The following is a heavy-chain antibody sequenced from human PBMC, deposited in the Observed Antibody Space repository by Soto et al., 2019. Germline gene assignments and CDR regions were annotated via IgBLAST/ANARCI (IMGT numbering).Heavy chain of an antibody. D-gene: IGHD2-15*01. CDR3: ARDYGHDCSGGSCYFYF. CDR2: IIPMFGTA. V-gene: IGHV1-69*01. J-gene: IGHJ4*02. Sequence: QVQLVQSGAEVKKPGSSVKVSCKASGGTFSSYLISWVRQAPGQGLEWMGGIIPMFGTANYAQKFQGRVTITADESTSTAYMELSSLRSEDTALYYCARDYGHDCSGGSCYFYFWGQGTLVTVSS. CDR1: GGTFSSYL.